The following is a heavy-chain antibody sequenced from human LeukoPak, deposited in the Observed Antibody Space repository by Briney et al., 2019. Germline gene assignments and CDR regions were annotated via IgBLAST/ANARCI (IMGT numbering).Heavy chain of an antibody. CDR1: GYSISSGYY. Sequence: KASETLSLTCTVSGYSISSGYYWGWIRQPPGKGLEWIGSIYHSGSTYYNPSLKSRVTISVDTSKNQFSLKLSSVTAADTAVYYCARDGLGYCSSTSCSNPNWFDPWGQGTLVTVSS. D-gene: IGHD2-2*01. V-gene: IGHV4-38-2*02. CDR2: IYHSGST. CDR3: ARDGLGYCSSTSCSNPNWFDP. J-gene: IGHJ5*02.